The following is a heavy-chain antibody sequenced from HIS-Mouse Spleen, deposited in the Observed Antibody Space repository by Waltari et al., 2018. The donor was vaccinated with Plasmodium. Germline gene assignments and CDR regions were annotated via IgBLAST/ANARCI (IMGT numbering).Heavy chain of an antibody. J-gene: IGHJ4*02. V-gene: IGHV1-69*04. Sequence: QVQLVQSGAEVKKPGSSVKVSCKASGGTFSSYAISWVRQAPGQGLEWMGRVIPILGIASYAQKVQGRVTITADKSTSTAYMELGSLGSEDTAVYYCAGGGATGEAFTLDYWGQGTLVTVSS. CDR3: AGGGATGEAFTLDY. D-gene: IGHD7-27*01. CDR2: VIPILGIA. CDR1: GGTFSSYA.